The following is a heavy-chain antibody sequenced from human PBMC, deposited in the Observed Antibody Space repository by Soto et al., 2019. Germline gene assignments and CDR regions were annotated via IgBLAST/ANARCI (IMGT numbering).Heavy chain of an antibody. D-gene: IGHD6-6*01. CDR3: ARESIEQLVYYYYGMDV. V-gene: IGHV3-48*02. Sequence: GGSLRLSCAASGFTFSSYSMNWVRQAPGKGLEWVSYISSSSSTIYYADSVKGRFTISRDNAKNSLYLQMNSLRDEDTAVYYCARESIEQLVYYYYGMDVWGQGTTVTVSS. CDR1: GFTFSSYS. J-gene: IGHJ6*02. CDR2: ISSSSSTI.